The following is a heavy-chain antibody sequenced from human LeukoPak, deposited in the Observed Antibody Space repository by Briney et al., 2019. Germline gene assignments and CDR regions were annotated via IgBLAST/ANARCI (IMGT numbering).Heavy chain of an antibody. Sequence: KTSETLSLTCTVSGGSISSYYWSWIRQPPGKGLEWIGYIYYSGSTNYNPSLKSRVTISVDTSKSQFSLKLSSVTAADTAVYYCARVSGGYYDFWSGYSNWFDPWDQGTLVTVSS. D-gene: IGHD3-3*01. CDR2: IYYSGST. CDR3: ARVSGGYYDFWSGYSNWFDP. V-gene: IGHV4-59*01. J-gene: IGHJ5*02. CDR1: GGSISSYY.